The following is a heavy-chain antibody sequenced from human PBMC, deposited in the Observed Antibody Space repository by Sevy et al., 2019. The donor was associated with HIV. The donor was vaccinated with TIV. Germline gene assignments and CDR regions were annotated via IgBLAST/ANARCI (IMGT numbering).Heavy chain of an antibody. CDR2: ISFDGASR. J-gene: IGHJ4*02. CDR3: AKDHAVTTEWVVFDS. Sequence: GGSLRLSCAASGFTFSHYAMHWLRQAPGKGLEWVAAISFDGASRNYADSVRGRFTISRDDSKNTVYLHMRGLRSEDTAVYFCAKDHAVTTEWVVFDSWGQRTLVTVSS. V-gene: IGHV3-30*18. CDR1: GFTFSHYA. D-gene: IGHD4-17*01.